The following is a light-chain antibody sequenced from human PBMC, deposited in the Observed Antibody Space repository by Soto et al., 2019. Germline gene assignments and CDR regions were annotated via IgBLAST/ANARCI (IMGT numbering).Light chain of an antibody. CDR2: DVS. CDR3: SSYAGSYTWV. CDR1: SSDVGSYNY. V-gene: IGLV2-11*01. J-gene: IGLJ3*02. Sequence: QSALTQPRSVSGSPGQSVTISCTGTSSDVGSYNYVCWYQQHPGRARKHTIYDVSKRPSGVPDRFSGSKSGNTASLTISGLQSEYEADYYFSSYAGSYTWVFGGGTKLTVL.